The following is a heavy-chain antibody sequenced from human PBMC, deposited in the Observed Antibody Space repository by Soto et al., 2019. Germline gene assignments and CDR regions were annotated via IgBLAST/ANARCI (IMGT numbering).Heavy chain of an antibody. D-gene: IGHD2-2*02. CDR2: IRSKAYGETT. V-gene: IGHV3-49*03. J-gene: IGHJ6*02. Sequence: PGGSLRLSCTGSGFTFGDYAMSWFRQAPGKGPEWVGFIRSKAYGETTEYAASVKGRFTISRDDSKSIAYLQMNSLKTEDTAVYYCTPIVVVPAAIVNYYGLDVWGQGTTVTVSS. CDR1: GFTFGDYA. CDR3: TPIVVVPAAIVNYYGLDV.